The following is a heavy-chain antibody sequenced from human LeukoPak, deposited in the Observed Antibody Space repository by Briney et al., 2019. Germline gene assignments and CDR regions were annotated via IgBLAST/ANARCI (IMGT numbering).Heavy chain of an antibody. CDR2: IYSGGST. V-gene: IGHV3-66*01. D-gene: IGHD6-13*01. CDR3: AREALWWPQQAGNPAYYFDY. J-gene: IGHJ4*02. Sequence: GGSLRLSCAASGFTVSSNYMSWVRQAPGKGLEWVSVIYSGGSTYYADSVKGRFTISRDNSKNTLYLQMNSLRAEDTAVYYCAREALWWPQQAGNPAYYFDYWGQGTLVTVSS. CDR1: GFTVSSNY.